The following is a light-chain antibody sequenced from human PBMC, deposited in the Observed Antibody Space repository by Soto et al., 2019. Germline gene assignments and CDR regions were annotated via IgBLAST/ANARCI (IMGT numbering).Light chain of an antibody. CDR2: VAS. J-gene: IGKJ5*01. V-gene: IGKV1-39*01. Sequence: DIQMSQYPCSLSSCVGXSVTITCTASKRSSRYLNWYQQKPGKAPNLLRSVASSLQSEVPSRFSGSGSATDFTRTITSRQPEDFATYYGQQSYGTPITFGQGTRLEIK. CDR3: QQSYGTPIT. CDR1: KRSSRY.